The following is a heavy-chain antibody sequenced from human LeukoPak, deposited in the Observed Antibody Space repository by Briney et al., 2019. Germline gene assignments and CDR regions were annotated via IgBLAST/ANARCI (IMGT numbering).Heavy chain of an antibody. J-gene: IGHJ4*02. CDR1: GYSFTSYW. CDR2: IYPGDSDT. Sequence: GESLKISCKGSGYSFTSYWIGWVRQMPGKGLEWMGIIYPGDSDTRYSPSFQGQVTISADKSISTAYLQWSSLKASDTAMNYCARRLCSSTNCYEGFDYWGQGTLVTVSS. V-gene: IGHV5-51*01. CDR3: ARRLCSSTNCYEGFDY. D-gene: IGHD2-2*01.